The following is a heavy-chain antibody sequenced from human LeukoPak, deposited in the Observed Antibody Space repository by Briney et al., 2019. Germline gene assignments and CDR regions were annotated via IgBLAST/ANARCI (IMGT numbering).Heavy chain of an antibody. CDR1: GYTFTSYA. J-gene: IGHJ5*02. CDR3: ARGGREKKITP. D-gene: IGHD2-15*01. CDR2: INAGNGNT. Sequence: ASVKVSCKASGYTFTSYATHWVRQAPGQRLEWMGWINAGNGNTKYSQKFQGRVTITRDTSASTAYMELSSLRSEDTAVYYCARGGREKKITPWGQGTLVTVSS. V-gene: IGHV1-3*01.